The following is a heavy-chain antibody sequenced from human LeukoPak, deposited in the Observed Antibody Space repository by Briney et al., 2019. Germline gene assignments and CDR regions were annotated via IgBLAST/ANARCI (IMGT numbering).Heavy chain of an antibody. D-gene: IGHD3-9*01. V-gene: IGHV5-51*01. CDR1: GYSFTSYW. CDR3: ARRFLTGYNDY. Sequence: GESLQISCKGSGYSFTSYWIGWVRQLPGKSLEWMGIIYPGDSDTRYSPSFQGQVTISADKSISTAYLQWSSLKASDTAMYYCARRFLTGYNDYWGQGTLVTVSS. J-gene: IGHJ4*02. CDR2: IYPGDSDT.